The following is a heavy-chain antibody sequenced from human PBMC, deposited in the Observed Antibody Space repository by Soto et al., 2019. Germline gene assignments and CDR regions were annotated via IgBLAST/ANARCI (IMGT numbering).Heavy chain of an antibody. V-gene: IGHV4-31*03. CDR3: ARDIAVQVNWLDP. CDR1: GGSISSGGYY. J-gene: IGHJ5*02. CDR2: IYYSGST. D-gene: IGHD6-19*01. Sequence: PSETLSLTCTVSGGSISSGGYYWSWIRQHPGKGLEWIGYIYYSGSTYYNPSLKSRVTISVDTSKNQFSLKLSSVTAADTAVYYCARDIAVQVNWLDPWGQGTLVTVSS.